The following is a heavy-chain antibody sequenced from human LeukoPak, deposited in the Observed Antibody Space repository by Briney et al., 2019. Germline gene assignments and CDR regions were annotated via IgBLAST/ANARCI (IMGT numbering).Heavy chain of an antibody. D-gene: IGHD1-26*01. CDR3: ARVRWAGARVFDY. CDR1: GGSFSGYY. CDR2: INHSGST. V-gene: IGHV4-34*01. Sequence: PSETLSLTCAAYGGSFSGYYWSWIRQPPGKGLEWIREINHSGSTNYNPSLKSRVTISVDTSKNQFSLKLSSVTAADTAVYYCARVRWAGARVFDYWGQGTLVTVSS. J-gene: IGHJ4*02.